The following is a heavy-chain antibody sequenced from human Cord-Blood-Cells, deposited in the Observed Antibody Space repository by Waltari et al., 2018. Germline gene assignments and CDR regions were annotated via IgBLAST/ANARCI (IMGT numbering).Heavy chain of an antibody. D-gene: IGHD3-10*01. V-gene: IGHV4-39*01. CDR2: IYYSGST. CDR1: GGSISSSSYY. CDR3: ARRDYYGSVSYFDY. J-gene: IGHJ4*02. Sequence: QLQLQESGPGLVKPSETLSLTCTVSGGSISSSSYYWGWIRTPPGKGLEWLGSIYYSGSTYYNPSLKSRVTISVDTSKNQFSLKLSSVTAADTAVYYCARRDYYGSVSYFDYWGQGTLVTVSS.